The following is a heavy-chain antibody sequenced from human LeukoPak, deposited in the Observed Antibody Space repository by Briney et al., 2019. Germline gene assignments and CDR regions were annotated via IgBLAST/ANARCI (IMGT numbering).Heavy chain of an antibody. D-gene: IGHD3-22*01. CDR3: AKDTYFYDISGYPYYFDY. V-gene: IGHV3-30*18. CDR1: GFTFSSYG. CDR2: VSYDGSKK. Sequence: GGSLRLSCVGSGFTFSSYGMHWVRQAPGKGLEWVAVVSYDGSKKYYADSVKGRFTISRDNSKNTLYLQMNSLRAEDTAVYYCAKDTYFYDISGYPYYFDYWGQGTLVTVSS. J-gene: IGHJ4*02.